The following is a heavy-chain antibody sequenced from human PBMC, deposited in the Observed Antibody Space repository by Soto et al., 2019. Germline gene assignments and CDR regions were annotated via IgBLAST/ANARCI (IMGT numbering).Heavy chain of an antibody. V-gene: IGHV1-3*01. CDR1: VYTFTIYT. J-gene: IGHJ6*02. CDR3: ERDQLLAPEGARQQLPLLHYSYGIDA. Sequence: ASVKVSCKASVYTFTIYTMRRGRQAPGQRLEWMGWINAGKGNTKYTQKFRGRVTITRDTSPSTAYMELSSPRSEETAVHYCERDQLLAPEGARQQLPLLHYSYGIDAWGQGTPVTVSS. CDR2: INAGKGNT. D-gene: IGHD6-13*01.